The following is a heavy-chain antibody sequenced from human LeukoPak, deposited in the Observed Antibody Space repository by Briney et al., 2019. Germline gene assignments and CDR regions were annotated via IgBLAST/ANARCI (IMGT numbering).Heavy chain of an antibody. J-gene: IGHJ5*02. CDR2: IYYSGST. CDR3: ARETSGSYFGWFDP. CDR1: GGSISSGGYY. D-gene: IGHD1-26*01. V-gene: IGHV4-31*03. Sequence: SQTLSLTCTVSGGSISSGGYYWSWIRQHPGKGLEWIGYIYYSGSTYYNPSLKSRVTISVDTSKNQFSLKLSSVTAADTAAYYCARETSGSYFGWFDPWGQGTLVTVSS.